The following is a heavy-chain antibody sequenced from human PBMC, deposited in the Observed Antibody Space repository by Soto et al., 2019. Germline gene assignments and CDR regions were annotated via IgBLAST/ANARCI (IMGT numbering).Heavy chain of an antibody. V-gene: IGHV3-23*01. CDR1: GFTFSSYA. Sequence: GGSLRLSCAASGFTFSSYAMSWVRQAPGKGLEWVSAISGSGGSTYYADSVKGRFTISRDNAKNSLYLQMNSLRAEDTAVYYCARDSPLNYDILTGPFDYWGQGTLVTVSS. CDR2: ISGSGGST. D-gene: IGHD3-9*01. CDR3: ARDSPLNYDILTGPFDY. J-gene: IGHJ4*02.